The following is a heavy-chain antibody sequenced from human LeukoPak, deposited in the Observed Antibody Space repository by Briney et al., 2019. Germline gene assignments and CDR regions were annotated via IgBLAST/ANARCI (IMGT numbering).Heavy chain of an antibody. CDR2: ISGSGGST. V-gene: IGHV3-23*01. CDR3: AKPSSSSWYRGAFDI. D-gene: IGHD6-13*01. J-gene: IGHJ3*02. Sequence: GGSLRLSCAASGFTFSSYAMSWVRQAPVKGLEWVSAISGSGGSTYYADSVKGRFTISRDNSKNTLYLQMNSLRAEDTAVYYCAKPSSSSWYRGAFDIWGQGTMVTVSS. CDR1: GFTFSSYA.